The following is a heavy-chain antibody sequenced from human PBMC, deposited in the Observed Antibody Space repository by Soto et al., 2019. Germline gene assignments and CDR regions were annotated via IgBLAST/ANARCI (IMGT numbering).Heavy chain of an antibody. J-gene: IGHJ6*02. D-gene: IGHD2-8*02. CDR3: ARESECFSTGYYGMDV. V-gene: IGHV1-18*04. Sequence: QVQLVQSGAEVKKPGSSVKVSCKASGYTFTSYGMSWVRQAPGQGLEWMGWISAYNGNTNYAQKLQGRVTMTTDTSTSTAYMELRSQRSDDTAVYYCARESECFSTGYYGMDVWGQGTTVTVSS. CDR2: ISAYNGNT. CDR1: GYTFTSYG.